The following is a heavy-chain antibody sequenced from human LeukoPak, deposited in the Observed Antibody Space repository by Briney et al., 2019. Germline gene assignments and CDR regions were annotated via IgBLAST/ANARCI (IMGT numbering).Heavy chain of an antibody. CDR2: ICYSGST. CDR1: GGSISNSSYY. V-gene: IGHV4-39*01. Sequence: SETLSLTCTVSGGSISNSSYYWGWIRQPPGKGLEWIGSICYSGSTYYNPSLKSRVTISVDTSKNQFSLKLSSVTAADTAVYYCARHSTAYDFWSGYSTFDYWGQGTLVTVSS. CDR3: ARHSTAYDFWSGYSTFDY. J-gene: IGHJ4*02. D-gene: IGHD3-3*01.